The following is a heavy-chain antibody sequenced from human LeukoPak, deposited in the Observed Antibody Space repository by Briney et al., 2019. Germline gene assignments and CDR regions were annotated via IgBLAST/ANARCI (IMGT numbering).Heavy chain of an antibody. CDR1: GYTLTELS. CDR3: ARAGAARPTFYYYMDV. Sequence: GASVKVSCKVSGYTLTELSMHWVRQAPGKGLELMGGFDPEDGETIYAQKFQGRVTMTEDTSTDTAYMELSSLRSEDTAVYYCARAGAARPTFYYYMDVWGKGTTVTVSS. J-gene: IGHJ6*03. CDR2: FDPEDGET. V-gene: IGHV1-24*01. D-gene: IGHD6-6*01.